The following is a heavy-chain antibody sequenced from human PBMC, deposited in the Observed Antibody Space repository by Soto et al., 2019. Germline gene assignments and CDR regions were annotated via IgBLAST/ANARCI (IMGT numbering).Heavy chain of an antibody. CDR2: IGPEAGAT. CDR1: GYTFTGHY. CDR3: GRGRSGQIVVFY. D-gene: IGHD1-26*01. V-gene: IGHV1-2*02. J-gene: IGHJ4*02. Sequence: ASVKVSCKASGYTFTGHYIHWVRQAPEQGPEWMGEIGPEAGATRYAQKFQGRVTMTRDMSITTVYMELNNLSPDDTAVYYCGRGRSGQIVVFYWGQGTPVTVSS.